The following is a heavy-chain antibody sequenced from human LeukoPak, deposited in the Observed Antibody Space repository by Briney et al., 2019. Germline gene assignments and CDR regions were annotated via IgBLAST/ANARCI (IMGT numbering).Heavy chain of an antibody. CDR1: GGSISSYY. Sequence: PSETLSLTCTVSGGSISSYYWSWIRQPPGKGLEWIGYIYYSASTNYNPSLKSRVTISVDTSKNQFSLKLSSVSAADTAVYYCARSKDILTGYCFDYWGQGTLVTVSS. CDR2: IYYSAST. V-gene: IGHV4-59*01. J-gene: IGHJ4*02. D-gene: IGHD3-9*01. CDR3: ARSKDILTGYCFDY.